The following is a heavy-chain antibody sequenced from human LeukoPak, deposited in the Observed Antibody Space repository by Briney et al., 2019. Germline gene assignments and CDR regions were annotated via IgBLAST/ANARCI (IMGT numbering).Heavy chain of an antibody. D-gene: IGHD1/OR15-1a*01. Sequence: PGRSLRLSCAASGFTFDDYAMHWVRQAPGKGLEWVSGISWNSGSIGYADSVKGRFTISRDNAKNSLYLQMNSLKAEDTAVYYCARTDRTNNGPREWGQGTLVTVSS. CDR1: GFTFDDYA. J-gene: IGHJ4*02. CDR2: ISWNSGSI. CDR3: ARTDRTNNGPRE. V-gene: IGHV3-9*01.